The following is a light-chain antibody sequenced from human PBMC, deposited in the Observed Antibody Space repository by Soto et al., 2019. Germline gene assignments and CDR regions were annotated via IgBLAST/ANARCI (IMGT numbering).Light chain of an antibody. Sequence: EIVLTQSPGTLSLSPGERATLSCGASQSVTSNYLAWYQQKPGQAPRLLIFGASIRVTGIPERFIGSGSGTDFALSISRLESEDFAVYYCQHYVTSLETFGEGTKVEVK. CDR3: QHYVTSLET. J-gene: IGKJ1*01. CDR2: GAS. CDR1: QSVTSNY. V-gene: IGKV3-20*01.